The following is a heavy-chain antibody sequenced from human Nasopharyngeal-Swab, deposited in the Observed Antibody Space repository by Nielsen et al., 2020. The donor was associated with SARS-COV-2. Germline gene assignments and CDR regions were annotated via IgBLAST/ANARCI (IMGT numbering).Heavy chain of an antibody. D-gene: IGHD3-22*01. V-gene: IGHV3-30-3*01. CDR2: ISYDGSNK. J-gene: IGHJ4*02. CDR3: ARVLTGTFYYDSSGYPDY. Sequence: VRQIPGKGLEWVAVISYDGSNKYYADSVKGRFTISRDNAKKSLYLQMNSLRAEDTAVYYCARVLTGTFYYDSSGYPDYWGQGTLVTVSS.